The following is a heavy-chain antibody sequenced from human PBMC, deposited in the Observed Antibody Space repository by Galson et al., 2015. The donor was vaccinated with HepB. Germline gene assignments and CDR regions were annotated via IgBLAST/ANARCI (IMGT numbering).Heavy chain of an antibody. V-gene: IGHV1-69*13. Sequence: SVKVSCKASGGTFSSYAISWVRQAPGQGLEWMGGIIPIFGTANYAQKFQGRVTITADESTSTAYMELSSLRSEDTAVYYCAGGGVVVPAASGHWFDPWGQGTLVTVSS. D-gene: IGHD2-2*01. CDR1: GGTFSSYA. CDR3: AGGGVVVPAASGHWFDP. J-gene: IGHJ5*02. CDR2: IIPIFGTA.